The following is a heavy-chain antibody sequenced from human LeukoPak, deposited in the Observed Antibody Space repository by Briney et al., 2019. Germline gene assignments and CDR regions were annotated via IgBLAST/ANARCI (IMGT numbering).Heavy chain of an antibody. Sequence: SETLSLTCTVTGGSIRSYYWSWIRQPPGKGLEWIGYIYYSGSTNYNPSLKSRVTISVDTSKNQFSLKLSSVTAADTAVYYCARVYYSSSYDYWYFDLWGRGTLVTVSS. V-gene: IGHV4-59*01. CDR1: GGSIRSYY. J-gene: IGHJ2*01. CDR3: ARVYYSSSYDYWYFDL. D-gene: IGHD6-13*01. CDR2: IYYSGST.